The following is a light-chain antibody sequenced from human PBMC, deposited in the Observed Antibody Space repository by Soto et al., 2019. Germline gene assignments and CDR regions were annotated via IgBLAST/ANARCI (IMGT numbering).Light chain of an antibody. CDR1: QSVSGSY. J-gene: IGKJ2*01. Sequence: DIVLTQSPGTLSLSPGERATLSCRASQSVSGSYLAWNQHKPGQAPRLLIFGASSRATGIPDRFSGSGSGTDFTLTISSLEPEDFAVYYCHQYGSSPYTFGQGTKLEIK. CDR3: HQYGSSPYT. V-gene: IGKV3-20*01. CDR2: GAS.